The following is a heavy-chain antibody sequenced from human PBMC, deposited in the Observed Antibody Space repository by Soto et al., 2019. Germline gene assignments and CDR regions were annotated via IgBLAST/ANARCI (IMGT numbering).Heavy chain of an antibody. J-gene: IGHJ5*02. D-gene: IGHD3-10*01. V-gene: IGHV4-34*01. CDR1: GGSFSGYY. CDR2: INHSGST. Sequence: QVQLQQWGAGLLKPSETLSLTCAVYGGSFSGYYWSWIRQPPGKGLEWIGEINHSGSTNYNPSLKSRVTISVDTSKNHFSLKLSSVTAADTAVYYCATCGSSGYYGSGSYSWFDPWGQGTLVTVSS. CDR3: ATCGSSGYYGSGSYSWFDP.